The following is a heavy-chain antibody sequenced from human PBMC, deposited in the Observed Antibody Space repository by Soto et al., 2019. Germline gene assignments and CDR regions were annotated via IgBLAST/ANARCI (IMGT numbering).Heavy chain of an antibody. D-gene: IGHD1-26*01. V-gene: IGHV3-23*01. CDR2: ISGGGGTT. CDR1: GFTFSTYA. CDR3: AKVSLGALTFTDYYYYGLDV. J-gene: IGHJ6*02. Sequence: GGSLRLSCAASGFTFSTYAMNRVRQVPGKGQEWVSAISGGGGTTYSADSVKGRVTISRDNSKNTLYLQMNSLRAEDTAVYYCAKVSLGALTFTDYYYYGLDVWGQGTTVTVSS.